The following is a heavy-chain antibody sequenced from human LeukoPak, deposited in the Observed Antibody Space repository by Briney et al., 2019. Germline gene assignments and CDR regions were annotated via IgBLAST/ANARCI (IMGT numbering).Heavy chain of an antibody. Sequence: GRSLRLSCAASGFTFDDYAMYWVRQAPGKGLEWVSGISWNSGTIRYADSVKGRFTISRDNAKNSLYLQMNSLTVEDTALHYCAKDVTHRYAMDVWGQGTTVTVSS. CDR3: AKDVTHRYAMDV. CDR1: GFTFDDYA. J-gene: IGHJ6*02. D-gene: IGHD2-21*02. V-gene: IGHV3-9*01. CDR2: ISWNSGTI.